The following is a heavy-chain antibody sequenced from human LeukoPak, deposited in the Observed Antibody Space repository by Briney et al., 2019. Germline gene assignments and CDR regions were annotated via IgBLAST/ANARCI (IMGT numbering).Heavy chain of an antibody. Sequence: GGSLRLSCAASGFTFSSYGMHWVRQAPGKGLEWVALIQYDGSNKYYPDSVKGRFTISRDNSKNTLYLQMNSLRAEDTAVYYCAKGTIRYCSSTVCYIDYWGQGTLVTVSS. CDR2: IQYDGSNK. CDR1: GFTFSSYG. J-gene: IGHJ4*02. V-gene: IGHV3-30*02. CDR3: AKGTIRYCSSTVCYIDY. D-gene: IGHD2-2*01.